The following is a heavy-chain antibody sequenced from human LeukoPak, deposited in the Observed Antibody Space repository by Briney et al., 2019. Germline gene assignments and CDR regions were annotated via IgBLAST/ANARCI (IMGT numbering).Heavy chain of an antibody. CDR1: GGSISSYY. D-gene: IGHD3-3*01. Sequence: SETLSLTCTVSGGSISSYYWSWIRQPPGKGLEWIGYIYYSGSTNYNPSLKSRVTISVDTSKNQFSLKLSSVTAADTAVYYCAGGEYGFLGCYQYNWFDPWGQGTLVTVSS. V-gene: IGHV4-59*01. J-gene: IGHJ5*02. CDR2: IYYSGST. CDR3: AGGEYGFLGCYQYNWFDP.